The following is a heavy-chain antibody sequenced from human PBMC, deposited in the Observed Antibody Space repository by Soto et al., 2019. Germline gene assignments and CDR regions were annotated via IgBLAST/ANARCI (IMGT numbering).Heavy chain of an antibody. D-gene: IGHD5-12*01. J-gene: IGHJ6*02. CDR3: AKGYSGYDWEGAYYYYGMDV. CDR1: GFTFSGYE. CDR2: ISSSGSTI. V-gene: IGHV3-48*03. Sequence: PGGSLRLSCAASGFTFSGYEMNWDRQAPGKGLEWVSYISSSGSTIYYADSVKGRFTISRDNAKNSLYLQMNSLRAEDTAVYYCAKGYSGYDWEGAYYYYGMDVWGQGTTVTVSS.